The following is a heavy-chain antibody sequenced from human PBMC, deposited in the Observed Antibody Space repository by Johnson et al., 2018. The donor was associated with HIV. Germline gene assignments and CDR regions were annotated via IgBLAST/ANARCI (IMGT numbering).Heavy chain of an antibody. CDR1: GFTFINAW. Sequence: VQLVESGGGLLKPGGSLRLSCAASGFTFINAWMNWVRQAPGKGLEWVGRINTKTDGETTDYAAAVKGRFTISRDDSKNTLYLQMNSLKSEDTAVYYCTRDQVGRNYGGKYHIWGQGTMVTVSS. D-gene: IGHD4-11*01. CDR2: INTKTDGETT. CDR3: TRDQVGRNYGGKYHI. V-gene: IGHV3-15*01. J-gene: IGHJ3*02.